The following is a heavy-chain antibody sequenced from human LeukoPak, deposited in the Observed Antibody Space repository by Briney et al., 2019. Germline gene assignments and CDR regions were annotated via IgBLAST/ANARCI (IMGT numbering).Heavy chain of an antibody. CDR2: LTPLAGTP. CDR1: GDTFGTFS. J-gene: IGHJ4*02. Sequence: SVKVSCTASGDTFGTFSFNWVRQAPSEGLEWLGGLTPLAGTPNYAQKFQGRLTISADKSTSTVYMELSRLTSEDTAVYFCAKFWSGYYTGWGQGTLVSVSS. CDR3: AKFWSGYYTG. D-gene: IGHD3-3*01. V-gene: IGHV1-69*06.